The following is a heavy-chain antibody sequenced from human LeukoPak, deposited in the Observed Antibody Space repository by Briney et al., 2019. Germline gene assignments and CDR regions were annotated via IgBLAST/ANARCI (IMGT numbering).Heavy chain of an antibody. CDR1: GYTLTELS. V-gene: IGHV1-24*01. CDR2: FDPEDGET. Sequence: ASVKVSCKVSGYTLTELSMHWVRQAPGKGLEWMGGFDPEDGETIYAQKFQGRVTMTEDTSTDTACMELSSLRSEDTAVYYCATVKGYCSGGSCYDWFDPWGQGTLVTVSS. J-gene: IGHJ5*02. CDR3: ATVKGYCSGGSCYDWFDP. D-gene: IGHD2-15*01.